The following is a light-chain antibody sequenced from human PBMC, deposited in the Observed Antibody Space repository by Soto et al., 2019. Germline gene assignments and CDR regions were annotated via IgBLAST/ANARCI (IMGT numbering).Light chain of an antibody. V-gene: IGLV2-8*01. CDR3: SSYGGYYNFVV. CDR2: AVS. Sequence: QSSLTQPPSASGSPGQSVTISCTGTSSDVDGYNYVSWYQRHPGKAPKLIIYAVSERPSGVPDRFSGSKSGNTASLTVSGLQAEDEADYYCSSYGGYYNFVVFGGGTKLTVL. CDR1: SSDVDGYNY. J-gene: IGLJ2*01.